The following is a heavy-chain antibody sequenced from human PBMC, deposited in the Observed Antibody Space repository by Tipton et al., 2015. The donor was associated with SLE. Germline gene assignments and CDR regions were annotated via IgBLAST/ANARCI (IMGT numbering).Heavy chain of an antibody. CDR1: GGSIGPYY. J-gene: IGHJ4*02. V-gene: IGHV4-59*01. Sequence: LRLSCTVSGGSIGPYYWNWIRQPPGKPLEWIGYIHYGGTSSGRTNYSPSLGSRVTMSVDPSKMQVSLKLSSMTAADTALYFCARGVAERLGLDFWGQGSPVTVSS. CDR3: ARGVAERLGLDF. CDR2: IHYGGTSSGRT. D-gene: IGHD6-19*01.